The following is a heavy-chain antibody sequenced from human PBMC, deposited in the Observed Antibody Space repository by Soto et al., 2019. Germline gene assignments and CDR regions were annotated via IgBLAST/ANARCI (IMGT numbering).Heavy chain of an antibody. CDR2: IYYSGST. CDR1: GGSISSGGYY. V-gene: IGHV4-31*03. D-gene: IGHD6-13*01. CDR3: ARGSSWTNTWFDP. Sequence: SETLSLTCTVSGGSISSGGYYWSWIRQHPGKGLEWIGYIYYSGSTYYNPSLKSRVTISVDTSKNQFSLKLSSVTAADTAVYYCARGSSWTNTWFDPWGQGTLVTVSS. J-gene: IGHJ5*02.